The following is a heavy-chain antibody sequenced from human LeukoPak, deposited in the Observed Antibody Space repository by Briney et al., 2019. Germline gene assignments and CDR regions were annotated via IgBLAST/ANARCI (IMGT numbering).Heavy chain of an antibody. Sequence: SETLSLTYTVSGGSISSYYWSWIRQPPGKGLEWLGYIYYSGSTNYNPSLKSRVTISVDTSKNQFSRKLSSVTAADTAVYYCARDRGVAAAPFDAFDIWGQGTMVTVSS. V-gene: IGHV4-59*01. CDR2: IYYSGST. CDR3: ARDRGVAAAPFDAFDI. D-gene: IGHD6-13*01. J-gene: IGHJ3*02. CDR1: GGSISSYY.